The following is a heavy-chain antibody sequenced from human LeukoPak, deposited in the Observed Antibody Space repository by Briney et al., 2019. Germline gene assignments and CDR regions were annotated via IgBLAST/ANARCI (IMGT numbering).Heavy chain of an antibody. D-gene: IGHD6-19*01. CDR1: GFTFSSYW. V-gene: IGHV3-30-3*01. J-gene: IGHJ4*02. Sequence: GGSLRLSCAASGFTFSSYWMSWVRQAPGKGLEWVAVISYDGSNKYYADSVKGRFTISRDNSKNTLYLQMNSLRAEDTAVYYCARDPGEIAVAGYFDYWGQGTLVTVSS. CDR2: ISYDGSNK. CDR3: ARDPGEIAVAGYFDY.